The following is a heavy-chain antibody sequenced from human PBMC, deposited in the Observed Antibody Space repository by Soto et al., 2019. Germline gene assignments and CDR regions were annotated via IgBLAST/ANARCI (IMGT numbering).Heavy chain of an antibody. V-gene: IGHV1-18*01. Sequence: QVQLVQSGAEVKKPGASVKVSCKASAYTFTSYGISWVRQAPGQVLEWMGWISTYNGNTKYAQKLQGRVTMTTATPTSTAYMELRSLRSDDTAVYYCARRDSSGQSALDSWGQGTVVTVSS. CDR3: ARRDSSGQSALDS. J-gene: IGHJ4*02. D-gene: IGHD6-19*01. CDR2: ISTYNGNT. CDR1: AYTFTSYG.